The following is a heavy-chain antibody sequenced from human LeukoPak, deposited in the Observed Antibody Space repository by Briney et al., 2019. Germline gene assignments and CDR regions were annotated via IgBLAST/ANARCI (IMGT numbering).Heavy chain of an antibody. J-gene: IGHJ4*02. Sequence: ASVKVSCKASGYTFNNYDINWVRQATGQGLEWMGWMNPNSGNTGYAQKLQGSVTIARDTSISSVYMELSSLRFEDTAVYYCARRSNDYDSSGYYHWGQGTLVSVSS. V-gene: IGHV1-8*03. CDR1: GYTFNNYD. D-gene: IGHD3-22*01. CDR2: MNPNSGNT. CDR3: ARRSNDYDSSGYYH.